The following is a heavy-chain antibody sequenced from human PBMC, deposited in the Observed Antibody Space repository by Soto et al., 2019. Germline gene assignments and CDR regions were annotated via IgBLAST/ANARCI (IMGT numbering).Heavy chain of an antibody. CDR3: TTDVGDLVVVVPEPDGNLDY. Sequence: EVQLVESGGGLVKPGGSLRLSCAASGFTFSNAWMSWVRQAPGKGLEWVGRIKSKTDGGTTDYAAPVKGRFTISRDDSKNTLYLQMNSLKTEDTAVYYCTTDVGDLVVVVPEPDGNLDYWGQGTLVTVSS. V-gene: IGHV3-15*01. CDR1: GFTFSNAW. CDR2: IKSKTDGGTT. D-gene: IGHD2-2*01. J-gene: IGHJ4*02.